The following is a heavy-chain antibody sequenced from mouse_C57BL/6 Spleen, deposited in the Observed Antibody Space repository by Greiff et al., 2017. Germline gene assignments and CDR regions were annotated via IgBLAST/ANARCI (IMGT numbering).Heavy chain of an antibody. CDR1: GFNIKDDY. D-gene: IGHD3-2*02. V-gene: IGHV14-4*01. Sequence: EVQLQQSGAELVRPGASVKLSCTASGFNIKDDYMHWVKQRPEQGLEWIGWIDPENGDTEYASKFQGKATITADTSSNTAYLQLSSLTSEDTAVYYCTTPLTAQATWFAYWGQGTLVTVSA. CDR2: IDPENGDT. J-gene: IGHJ3*01. CDR3: TTPLTAQATWFAY.